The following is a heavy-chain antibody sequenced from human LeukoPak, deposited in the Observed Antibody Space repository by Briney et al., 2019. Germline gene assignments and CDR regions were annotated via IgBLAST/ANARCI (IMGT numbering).Heavy chain of an antibody. J-gene: IGHJ3*02. CDR1: GYSISSGYY. Sequence: SETLSLTCTVSGYSISSGYYWGWIRQPPGKWLEWIGSIYHSGSTYYNPSLKSRVTMSVDTSKNQFSLKLSSVTAADTAVYYCARDSAVVPAFYDIWGQGTMVTVSS. CDR3: ARDSAVVPAFYDI. V-gene: IGHV4-38-2*02. CDR2: IYHSGST. D-gene: IGHD2-2*01.